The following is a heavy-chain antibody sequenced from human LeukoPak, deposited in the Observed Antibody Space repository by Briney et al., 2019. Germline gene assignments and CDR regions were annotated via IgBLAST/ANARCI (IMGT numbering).Heavy chain of an antibody. J-gene: IGHJ5*02. D-gene: IGHD6-13*01. V-gene: IGHV1-69*13. CDR3: ATVGIAAAGTKLDP. CDR2: IIPIFGSA. Sequence: ASVKVSCKASGGTFSSYAISWVRQAPGQGLEWMGGIIPIFGSANYAQKFQGRVTITVDESTSTAYMELSSLRSEDTAVYYCATVGIAAAGTKLDPWGQGTLVTVSS. CDR1: GGTFSSYA.